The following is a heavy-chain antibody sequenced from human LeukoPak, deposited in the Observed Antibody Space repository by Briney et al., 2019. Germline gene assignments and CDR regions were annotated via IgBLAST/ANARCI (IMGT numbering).Heavy chain of an antibody. CDR2: IYYSGST. J-gene: IGHJ4*02. CDR1: GGSIISYY. Sequence: PSETLSLTXTVSGGSIISYYWSWIRQPPGKGLEWIGYIYYSGSTNYNPSLKSRVTISLDTSKNQFSLKLSSVTAADTAVYYCARVTRDGYNYFDYWGQGTLVTVSS. V-gene: IGHV4-59*01. D-gene: IGHD5-24*01. CDR3: ARVTRDGYNYFDY.